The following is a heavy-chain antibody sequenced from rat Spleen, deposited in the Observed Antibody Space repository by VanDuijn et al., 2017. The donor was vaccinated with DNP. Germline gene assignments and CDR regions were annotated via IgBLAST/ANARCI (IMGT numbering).Heavy chain of an antibody. CDR1: GFSFSYYY. D-gene: IGHD4-3*01. V-gene: IGHV5S13*01. Sequence: EVQLVESGGGLVQPGRSLKLSCAASGFSFSYYYMAWVRQAPTKGLEWVASISTGGDDTYYRDSVKGRITISRDNAKNTQYLHMDSLRSEDTATYYCVRWNSGHFDYWGQGVMVTVSS. CDR3: VRWNSGHFDY. J-gene: IGHJ2*01. CDR2: ISTGGDDT.